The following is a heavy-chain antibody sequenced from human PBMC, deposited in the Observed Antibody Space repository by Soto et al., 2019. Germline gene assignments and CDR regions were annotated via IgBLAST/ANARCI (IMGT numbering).Heavy chain of an antibody. CDR1: GFTFSRFE. V-gene: IGHV3-48*03. CDR2: ISSSGSTA. Sequence: GGSLRLSCAASGFTFSRFELHWVRQAPGKGLEWISYISSSGSTAYYASSVEGRFTISRDNANNSVYLQMDSLRAEDTALYYCTGAAWFPYLSFYWGQGALVTVSS. J-gene: IGHJ4*02. CDR3: TGAAWFPYLSFY. D-gene: IGHD3-10*01.